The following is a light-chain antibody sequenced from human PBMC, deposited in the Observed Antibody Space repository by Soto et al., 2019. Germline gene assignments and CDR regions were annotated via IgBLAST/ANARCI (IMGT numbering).Light chain of an antibody. J-gene: IGLJ1*01. CDR2: DVS. V-gene: IGLV2-14*03. CDR3: SSYTTSNTRQIV. CDR1: SSDVGGYNY. Sequence: QSVLTQPASVSGSPGQSITISCTGTSSDVGGYNYVSWYQHHPGKAPKLIIYDVSNRPSGVSIRFSGSKSDNTASLTFSGLQPEDEADYHCSSYTTSNTRQIVFGTGTKLTVL.